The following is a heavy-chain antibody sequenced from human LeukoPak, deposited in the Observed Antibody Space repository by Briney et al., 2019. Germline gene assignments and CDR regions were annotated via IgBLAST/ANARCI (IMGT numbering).Heavy chain of an antibody. J-gene: IGHJ4*02. CDR2: ISSSSSYI. V-gene: IGHV3-21*01. D-gene: IGHD5-18*01. CDR1: GFTFSSYS. CDR3: ARDHRYSYGLDY. Sequence: GGSLRLSCAASGFTFSSYSMNWVRQAPGKGLEWVSSISSSSSYIYYADSVKGRFTISRDNAKNSLYLQMNSLRAEDTAVYYCARDHRYSYGLDYWGQGTLVTVSS.